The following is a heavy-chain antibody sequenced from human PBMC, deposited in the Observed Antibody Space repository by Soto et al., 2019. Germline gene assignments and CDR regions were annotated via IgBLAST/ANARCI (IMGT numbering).Heavy chain of an antibody. V-gene: IGHV1-2*02. D-gene: IGHD2-15*01. CDR3: ARGLAKGGGSAGFDY. CDR1: GYTFTGYY. CDR2: INPNSGGT. J-gene: IGHJ4*02. Sequence: QVPLVQSGAEVKKPGASVKVSCKASGYTFTGYYIHWVRQAPGQGLEWMGWINPNSGGTKYPQKFQGRVTMTRDTSIRTVYMSLTGLKSDDTAVYFCARGLAKGGGSAGFDYWGQGTLVAVSS.